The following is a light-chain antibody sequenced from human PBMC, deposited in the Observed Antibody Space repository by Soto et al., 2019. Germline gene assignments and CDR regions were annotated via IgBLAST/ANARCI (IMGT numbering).Light chain of an antibody. J-gene: IGKJ4*01. V-gene: IGKV1-39*01. Sequence: DIQMTQSPSSLSASVGDRVTITCRASQRITNYLNWYQQKPGKAPKLLIYATSSLQSGVPSRFSGSGSGTDFTLTISSLQPEDFATYYCQQTNSFPLTFGGGTKVDIK. CDR2: ATS. CDR1: QRITNY. CDR3: QQTNSFPLT.